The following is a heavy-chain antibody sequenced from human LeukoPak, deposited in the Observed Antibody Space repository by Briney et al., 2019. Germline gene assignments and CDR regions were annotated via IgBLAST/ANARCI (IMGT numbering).Heavy chain of an antibody. CDR3: ATYYDFWSGYLTPHYFDY. V-gene: IGHV4-61*01. CDR1: GGSVSSGSYY. Sequence: SETLSLTCTVSGGSVSSGSYYWSWIRQPPGKGLEWIGYIYYSGSTNYNPSLKSRVTISVDTSKNQFSLKLSSVTAADTAVYYCATYYDFWSGYLTPHYFDYWGQGTLVTVSS. J-gene: IGHJ4*02. D-gene: IGHD3-3*01. CDR2: IYYSGST.